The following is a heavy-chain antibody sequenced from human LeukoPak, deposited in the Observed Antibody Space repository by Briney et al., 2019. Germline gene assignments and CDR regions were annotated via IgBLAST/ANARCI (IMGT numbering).Heavy chain of an antibody. CDR3: ARRLKPKDTLSYFDR. Sequence: SETLSLTCTVSGGSFNKYYWSWIRQPPGKGLEWIGYVYSSGITNYNVSLKSRVTISVDTSKNQFSLRLTSMTAADSAVYYCARRLKPKDTLSYFDRWGQGTLVTVSS. J-gene: IGHJ4*02. V-gene: IGHV4-4*08. CDR2: VYSSGIT. D-gene: IGHD5-18*01. CDR1: GGSFNKYY.